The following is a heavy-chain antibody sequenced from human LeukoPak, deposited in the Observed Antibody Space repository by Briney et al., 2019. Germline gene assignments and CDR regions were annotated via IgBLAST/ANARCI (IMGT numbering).Heavy chain of an antibody. J-gene: IGHJ6*03. CDR2: IYHRDNT. D-gene: IGHD3-22*01. Sequence: HPSETLSLTCTVSGASINYNYWSWVRQPPGKGLEWIGYIYHRDNTNYNPSLESRVTISLDTSRSQFSLKLSSVTAADTAVYYCVRVIGAPNYYYYMDVWGKGTTVTVSS. CDR3: VRVIGAPNYYYYMDV. CDR1: GASINYNY. V-gene: IGHV4-59*12.